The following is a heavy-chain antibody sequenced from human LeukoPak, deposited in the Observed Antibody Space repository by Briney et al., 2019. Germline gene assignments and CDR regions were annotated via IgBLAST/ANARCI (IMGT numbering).Heavy chain of an antibody. CDR2: ISGSGGST. J-gene: IGHJ4*02. CDR3: AKVVHFDWISYFDY. D-gene: IGHD3-9*01. Sequence: GGSLRLSCAASGFTFSSYAMSWVRQAPGKGLEWVSAISGSGGSTYYADSVKGRFTISRDNSKNTLYLQMNGLRAEDTAVYYCAKVVHFDWISYFDYWGQGTLVTVSS. CDR1: GFTFSSYA. V-gene: IGHV3-23*01.